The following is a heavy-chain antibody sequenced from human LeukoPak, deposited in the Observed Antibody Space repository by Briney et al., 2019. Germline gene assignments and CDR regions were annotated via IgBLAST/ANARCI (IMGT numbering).Heavy chain of an antibody. CDR1: GYTFTSYY. Sequence: ASVKVSCKASGYTFTSYYMHWVRQAPGQGLEWMGIINPSGGSTSYAQKFQGRVTMTRDTSTSTVYMELSSLRSEDTAVYYCGREGIAAAADYRGQGTLVTVSS. J-gene: IGHJ4*02. CDR2: INPSGGST. D-gene: IGHD6-13*01. V-gene: IGHV1-46*01. CDR3: GREGIAAAADY.